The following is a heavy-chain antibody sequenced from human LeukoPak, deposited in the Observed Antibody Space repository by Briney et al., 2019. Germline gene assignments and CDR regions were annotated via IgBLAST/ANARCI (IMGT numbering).Heavy chain of an antibody. V-gene: IGHV3-48*04. CDR1: GFTFSSYS. Sequence: GGSLRLSCAASGFTFSSYSMNWVRQAPGKGLEWVSYISSSSSTIYYADSVKGRFTISRDNAKNSLYLQMNSLRAEDTAVYYCARDNSGDVVVTAPDAFDIWGQGTMVTVSS. J-gene: IGHJ3*02. CDR2: ISSSSSTI. CDR3: ARDNSGDVVVTAPDAFDI. D-gene: IGHD2-21*02.